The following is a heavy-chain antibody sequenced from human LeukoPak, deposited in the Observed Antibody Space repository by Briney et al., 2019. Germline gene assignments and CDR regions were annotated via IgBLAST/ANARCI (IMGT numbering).Heavy chain of an antibody. J-gene: IGHJ4*02. V-gene: IGHV4-59*01. CDR3: ARLRGNYFPDF. D-gene: IGHD2/OR15-2a*01. Sequence: SETLSLTCTVSGGSISSYYWSWIRQPPGKGLEWIGYIYYSGSTNYNPSLKSRVTISVDTSKNQFSLRLRSVAAADTAVYYCARLRGNYFPDFWGQGTLVTVSS. CDR2: IYYSGST. CDR1: GGSISSYY.